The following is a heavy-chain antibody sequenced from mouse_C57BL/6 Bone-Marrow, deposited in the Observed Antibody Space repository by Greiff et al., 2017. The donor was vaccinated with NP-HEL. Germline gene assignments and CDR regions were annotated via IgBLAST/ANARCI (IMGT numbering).Heavy chain of an antibody. CDR1: GYTFTNYW. D-gene: IGHD2-3*01. J-gene: IGHJ3*01. V-gene: IGHV1-63*01. Sequence: SGAELVRPGTSVKMSCKASGYTFTNYWIGWAKQRPGHGLEWIGDIYPGGGYTNYNEKFKGKATLTADKSSSTAYMQFSSLTSEDSAIYYCARRDGYYPAWFAYWGQGTLVTVSA. CDR3: ARRDGYYPAWFAY. CDR2: IYPGGGYT.